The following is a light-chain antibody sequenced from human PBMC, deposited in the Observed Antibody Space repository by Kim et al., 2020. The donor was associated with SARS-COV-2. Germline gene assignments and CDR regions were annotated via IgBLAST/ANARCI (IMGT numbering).Light chain of an antibody. J-gene: IGLJ1*01. V-gene: IGLV3-21*04. Sequence: SYELTQPLSLSVAPGKTARITCVGNNIGSKSVHWYRQKTGQAPVVVMCFDSDRPSGIPERFSGSNSGNTATLTISGVEAGDEADYYCQVWDTSSDHHYVFGTGTKVTVL. CDR1: NIGSKS. CDR3: QVWDTSSDHHYV. CDR2: FDS.